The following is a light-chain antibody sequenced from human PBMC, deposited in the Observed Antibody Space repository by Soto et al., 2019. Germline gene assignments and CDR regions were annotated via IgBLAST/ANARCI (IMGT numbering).Light chain of an antibody. V-gene: IGLV2-8*01. J-gene: IGLJ2*01. CDR1: SSDVGGYNY. Sequence: QSALTQPPSASGSPGQSVTISCTGTSSDVGGYNYVSWYQQHPGKAPKLMIYEVSKRPSGVPDRFSGSKSGNTASLTVSSLQAEDEADYYCSSYAGSNNFGVFGGGTKLTVL. CDR3: SSYAGSNNFGV. CDR2: EVS.